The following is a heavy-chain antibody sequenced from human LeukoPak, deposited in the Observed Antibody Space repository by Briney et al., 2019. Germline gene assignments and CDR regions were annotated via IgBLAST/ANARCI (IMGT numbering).Heavy chain of an antibody. J-gene: IGHJ3*02. CDR3: ARVTLSSGYYTSGGDAFDI. CDR1: GGTFSSYA. V-gene: IGHV1-69*04. D-gene: IGHD3-22*01. CDR2: IIPILGIA. Sequence: GASVKVSCKASGGTFSSYAISWVRQAPGQGLEWMGRIIPILGIANYAQKFQGRVTITADKSTSTAYMELSSLRSEDTAVYYCARVTLSSGYYTSGGDAFDIWGQGTMVTVSS.